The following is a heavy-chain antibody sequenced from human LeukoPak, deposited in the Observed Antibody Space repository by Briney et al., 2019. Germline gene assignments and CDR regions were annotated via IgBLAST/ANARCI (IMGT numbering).Heavy chain of an antibody. CDR1: GGSFSGYY. CDR2: INHSGST. CDR3: ARAARTYYMDV. V-gene: IGHV4-34*01. J-gene: IGHJ6*03. Sequence: SETLSLTCVVYGGSFSGYYWSWIRQPPGKGLEWIGEINHSGSTNYNPSLKSRVTISVDTSKNQFSLKLSSVTAADTAVYYCARAARTYYMDVWGEGTTVTVSS. D-gene: IGHD6-6*01.